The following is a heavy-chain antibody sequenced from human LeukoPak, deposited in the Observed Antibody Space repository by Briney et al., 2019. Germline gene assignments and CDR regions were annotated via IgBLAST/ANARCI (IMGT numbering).Heavy chain of an antibody. D-gene: IGHD6-19*01. Sequence: GASVKVSCKASGYTFTSYYIHWVRQVRQAPGQGLEWMGIINPGGGSTSYAQKFQGRVTMTRDTSTSTVSMELSSLRSEDTAVHYCARVRAVAGDTAYYYYGMDVWGQGTTVTVSS. J-gene: IGHJ6*02. V-gene: IGHV1-46*01. CDR2: INPGGGST. CDR3: ARVRAVAGDTAYYYYGMDV. CDR1: GYTFTSYY.